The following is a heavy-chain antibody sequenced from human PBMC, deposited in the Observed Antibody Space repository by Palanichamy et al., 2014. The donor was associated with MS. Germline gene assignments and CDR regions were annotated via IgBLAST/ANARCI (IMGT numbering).Heavy chain of an antibody. CDR1: GYTFTGYY. CDR2: INPDSGDT. D-gene: IGHD2-21*02. V-gene: IGHV1-2*06. J-gene: IGHJ4*02. CDR3: ARVVTVLKY. Sequence: QVQLVQSGAGVRKPGASVKVSCKTSGYTFTGYYIHWVRQAPGQGLEWMGRINPDSGDTNYPQKFQGRVTLTRDTSNSTAYMELSRLTSDDTAVYFCARVVTVLKYWGQGTLVTVSS.